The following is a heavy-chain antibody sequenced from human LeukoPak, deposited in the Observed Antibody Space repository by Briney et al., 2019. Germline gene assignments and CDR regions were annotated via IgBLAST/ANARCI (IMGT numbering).Heavy chain of an antibody. CDR2: ISSSSSYI. J-gene: IGHJ4*02. CDR3: AREGITMVRGAIHFDY. CDR1: GFTFSSYS. V-gene: IGHV3-21*01. D-gene: IGHD3-10*01. Sequence: PGGSLRLSCAASGFTFSSYSMNWVRQAPGKGLEWVSSISSSSSYIYYADSVKGRFTISRDNAKNSLYLQMNSLRAEDTAVYYCAREGITMVRGAIHFDYWGQGTLVTVSS.